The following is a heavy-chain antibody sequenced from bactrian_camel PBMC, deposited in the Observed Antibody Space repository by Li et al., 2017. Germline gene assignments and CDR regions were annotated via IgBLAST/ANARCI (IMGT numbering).Heavy chain of an antibody. CDR2: IHSGVGGMT. CDR1: GFTFSSYY. J-gene: IGHJ6*01. Sequence: VQLVESGGGLVQPGGSLRLSCAASGFTFSSYYMSWVRQAPGKGLEWLSGIHSGVGGMTSYEDSVKGRFIISRDDAKNTLYLELNNLKTEDTAMYFCVKGGDAGVEFGSWGQGTQVTVS. D-gene: IGHD4*01. CDR3: VKGGDAGVEFGS. V-gene: IGHV3S42*01.